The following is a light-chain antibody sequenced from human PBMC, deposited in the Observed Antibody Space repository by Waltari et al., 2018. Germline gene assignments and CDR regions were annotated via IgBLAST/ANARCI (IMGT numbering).Light chain of an antibody. V-gene: IGKV3-15*01. Sequence: ETVLTQSPATLSVSPGEAVTLSCRAGQSVSPNLAWYQQKRGQAPRLLIYSTSTRAPGVPDRFWGSGSGTEFTLTITSLQSEDSAIYYCQQYQNWPPITFGQGTRLEIK. CDR2: STS. CDR1: QSVSPN. J-gene: IGKJ5*01. CDR3: QQYQNWPPIT.